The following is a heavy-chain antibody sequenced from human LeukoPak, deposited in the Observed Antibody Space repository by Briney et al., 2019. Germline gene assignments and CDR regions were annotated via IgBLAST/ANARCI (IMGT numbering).Heavy chain of an antibody. D-gene: IGHD2-8*01. J-gene: IGHJ5*02. CDR2: INHSGST. Sequence: SETLSLTCTVSGDSISSYYWSWIRQPPGKGLEWIGEINHSGSTNYNPSLKSRVTISVDTSKNQFSLKQSSVTAADTAVYYCARRRIVLMVYALSGWFDPWGQGTLVTVSS. CDR3: ARRRIVLMVYALSGWFDP. CDR1: GDSISSYY. V-gene: IGHV4-34*01.